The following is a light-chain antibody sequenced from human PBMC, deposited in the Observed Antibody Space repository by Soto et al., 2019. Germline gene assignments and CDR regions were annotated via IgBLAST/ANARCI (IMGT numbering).Light chain of an antibody. CDR1: QSVLYSSDNKNY. CDR2: WAS. V-gene: IGKV4-1*01. J-gene: IGKJ1*01. Sequence: DIVMTQSPDSLAVSLGERATINCKSSQSVLYSSDNKNYLAWYQQKPGQPPKVLIYWASTRESGVPDRFSGSGYGTDFTLTISSLQAEDVAVYYCHQYYNTPPTFGQGTKVEIK. CDR3: HQYYNTPPT.